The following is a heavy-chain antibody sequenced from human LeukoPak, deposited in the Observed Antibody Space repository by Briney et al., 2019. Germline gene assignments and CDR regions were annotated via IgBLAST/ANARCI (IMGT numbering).Heavy chain of an antibody. Sequence: SETLSLTCTVSGGSISGYYWSWIRQPPGKGLEWIGHIYYSGSTNYNPSLKSRVTMSVDTSKNQFSLKMTSVTAADTAVYYCVRHPWRMGSRDYNFDDWGQGTLVTVSS. CDR2: IYYSGST. CDR1: GGSISGYY. J-gene: IGHJ4*02. CDR3: VRHPWRMGSRDYNFDD. D-gene: IGHD3-16*01. V-gene: IGHV4-59*08.